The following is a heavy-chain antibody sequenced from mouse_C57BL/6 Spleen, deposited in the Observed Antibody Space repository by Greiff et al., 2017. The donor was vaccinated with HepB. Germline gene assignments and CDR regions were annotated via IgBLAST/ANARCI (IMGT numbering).Heavy chain of an antibody. CDR2: IYPGDGDT. D-gene: IGHD1-1*01. J-gene: IGHJ2*01. CDR3: ARSVYYGSSSYAMDY. Sequence: VQLQQSGPELVKPGASVKISCKASGYAFSSSWMNWVKQRPGKGLEWIGRIYPGDGDTNYNGKFKGKATLTADKSSSTAYMQLSSLTSEDSAVYFCARSVYYGSSSYAMDYWGQGTTLTVSS. V-gene: IGHV1-82*01. CDR1: GYAFSSSW.